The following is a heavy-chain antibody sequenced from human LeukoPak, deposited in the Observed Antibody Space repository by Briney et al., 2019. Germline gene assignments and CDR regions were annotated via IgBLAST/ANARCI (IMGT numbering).Heavy chain of an antibody. CDR2: MYDSGRT. J-gene: IGHJ4*02. D-gene: IGHD3-22*01. CDR3: VRDSSGYYPIFDY. CDR1: GYSISSGYY. Sequence: SETLSLTCTVSGYSISSGYYWGWIRQPPGQGLEWIGSMYDSGRTYCSPSLKSRVTISVDTSKNKFSLKLSSVTAADTAVYYCVRDSSGYYPIFDYWGQGTLVTVSS. V-gene: IGHV4-38-2*02.